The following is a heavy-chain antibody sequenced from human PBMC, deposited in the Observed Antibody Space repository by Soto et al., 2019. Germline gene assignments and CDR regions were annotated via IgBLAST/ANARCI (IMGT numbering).Heavy chain of an antibody. CDR1: GGSISSYY. CDR2: IYYSGST. V-gene: IGHV4-59*08. Sequence: KASETLSLTCTVSGGSISSYYWSWIRQPPGKGLEWIGYIYYSGSTNYNPSLKSRVTISVDTSKNQFSLKLSSVTAADTAVYYCARWRVDYYYYMDVWGKGPRSPSP. CDR3: ARWRVDYYYYMDV. J-gene: IGHJ6*03.